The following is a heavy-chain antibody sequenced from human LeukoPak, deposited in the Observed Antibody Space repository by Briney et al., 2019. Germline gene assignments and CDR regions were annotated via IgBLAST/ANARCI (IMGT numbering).Heavy chain of an antibody. V-gene: IGHV4-39*01. Sequence: PSETLSLTCTVSGGSISSSSYYWGWIRQPPGKGLEWIGSIYYSGSTYYNPSLKSRVTISVDTSKNQFSLKLSSVTAADTAVYYCARGPALGYCSGGSCYLGDYFDYWGQGTLVTVSS. D-gene: IGHD2-15*01. CDR3: ARGPALGYCSGGSCYLGDYFDY. CDR2: IYYSGST. J-gene: IGHJ4*02. CDR1: GGSISSSSYY.